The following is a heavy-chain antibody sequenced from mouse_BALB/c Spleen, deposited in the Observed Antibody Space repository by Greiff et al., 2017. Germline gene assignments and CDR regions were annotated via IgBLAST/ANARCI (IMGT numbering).Heavy chain of an antibody. CDR1: GYTFTSYW. Sequence: LQQPGSELVRPGASVKLSCKASGYTFTSYWMHWVKQRHGQGLEWIGNIYPGSGSTNYDEKFKSKGTLTVDTSSSTAYMHLSSLTSEDSAVYYCRVGDYDVWGAGTTVTVSS. CDR2: IYPGSGST. CDR3: RVGDYDV. V-gene: IGHV1S22*01. D-gene: IGHD1-3*01. J-gene: IGHJ1*01.